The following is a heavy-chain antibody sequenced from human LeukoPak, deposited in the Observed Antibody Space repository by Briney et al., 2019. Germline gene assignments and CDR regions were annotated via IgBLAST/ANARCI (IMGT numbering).Heavy chain of an antibody. J-gene: IGHJ6*02. CDR3: ARDFWSGYFPNYYYGMDV. CDR2: ISSSGSTI. V-gene: IGHV3-48*03. CDR1: GFTFSRYE. D-gene: IGHD3-3*01. Sequence: GGSLRLSCAASGFTFSRYEMNWVRQAPGKGLEWVSYISSSGSTIYYADSVKGRFTISRDNAKDSLYLQMNSLRAEDTAVYYCARDFWSGYFPNYYYGMDVWGQGTTVTVSS.